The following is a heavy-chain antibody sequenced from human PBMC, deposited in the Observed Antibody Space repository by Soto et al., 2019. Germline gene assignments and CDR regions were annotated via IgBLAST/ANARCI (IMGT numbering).Heavy chain of an antibody. CDR3: ARHTIPHTHY. V-gene: IGHV3-23*01. CDR1: GFTFSNYA. Sequence: GGSLRLCCAASGFTFSNYAMSWVRQAPGKGLEWVSAISSSGDSPYYADSVKGRFTVSRDNSKNTLYLQMNSLRVEDTAIYYCARHTIPHTHYPGQATLVTGSS. CDR2: ISSSGDSP. J-gene: IGHJ4*02. D-gene: IGHD1-1*01.